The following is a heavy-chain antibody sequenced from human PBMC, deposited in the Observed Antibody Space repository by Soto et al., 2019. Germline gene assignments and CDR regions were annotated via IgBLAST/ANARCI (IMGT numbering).Heavy chain of an antibody. CDR2: FIPIFGTA. V-gene: IGHV1-69*05. J-gene: IGHJ4*02. CDR3: ARGRYSHYYAGAG. CDR1: VGTFSSYA. Sequence: QVQLVQSGAEVKKPGSSVKVSCKASVGTFSSYAISWVRQAPGQGLEWVGGFIPIFGTANYAQKFQGRVTXAXAXXRRTSSMELRSLRAEDTAVYYCARGRYSHYYAGAGWGQGTMVTVSS. D-gene: IGHD3-10*01.